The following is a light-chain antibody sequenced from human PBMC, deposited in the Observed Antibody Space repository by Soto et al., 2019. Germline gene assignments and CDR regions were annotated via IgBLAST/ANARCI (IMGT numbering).Light chain of an antibody. V-gene: IGKV1D-16*01. J-gene: IGKJ5*01. Sequence: DIQMTQSPSSVTASVGDRVTITCRASQDIITWLAWYQQKPGKAPNLLIYTASNLQSGVPSRFSGSGSGTEFTLTISSLQPDDFATYYCQQYNSYPITFGQGTRLEIK. CDR1: QDIITW. CDR2: TAS. CDR3: QQYNSYPIT.